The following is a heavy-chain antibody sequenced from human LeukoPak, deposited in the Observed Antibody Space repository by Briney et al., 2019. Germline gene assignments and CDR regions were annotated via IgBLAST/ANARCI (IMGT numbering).Heavy chain of an antibody. CDR1: GYTFTGYY. CDR3: ARATGYSSGWWRSGGEYFQH. J-gene: IGHJ1*01. V-gene: IGHV1-2*02. Sequence: ASVKVSCKASGYTFTGYYMHWVRQAPGQGLEWMGWINPNSGGTNYAQKFQGRVTMTRDTSISTAYMELRSLRSDDTAVYYCARATGYSSGWWRSGGEYFQHWGQGTLVTVSS. D-gene: IGHD6-19*01. CDR2: INPNSGGT.